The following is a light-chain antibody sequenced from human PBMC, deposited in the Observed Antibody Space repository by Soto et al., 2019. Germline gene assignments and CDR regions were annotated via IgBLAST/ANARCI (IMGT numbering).Light chain of an antibody. CDR1: SSDIGAYNY. J-gene: IGLJ1*01. V-gene: IGLV2-14*01. CDR2: EVS. CDR3: FSFTTDCTHV. Sequence: QSVLTQPASVSGSPGQSITISCTGSSSDIGAYNYVSWFQQYPGQAPKLIISEVSNRPSGVSNRFSGSKSGTAASLTISGLQTEDEADYFFFSFTTDCTHVFGTGTKVTVL.